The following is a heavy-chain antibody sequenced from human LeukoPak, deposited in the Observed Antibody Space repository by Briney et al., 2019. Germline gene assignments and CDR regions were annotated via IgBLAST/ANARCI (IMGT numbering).Heavy chain of an antibody. Sequence: GGSLRLSCAASGFTFSSNWMHWVRQAPGKGLVWVSRINEDGSTTNYADSVKGRSTIFRDNAKNTLYLQMNSLRAEDTAVYYCARERGGDYGASHLDYWGQGTLVTVSS. CDR1: GFTFSSNW. V-gene: IGHV3-74*01. CDR2: INEDGSTT. D-gene: IGHD4-17*01. J-gene: IGHJ4*02. CDR3: ARERGGDYGASHLDY.